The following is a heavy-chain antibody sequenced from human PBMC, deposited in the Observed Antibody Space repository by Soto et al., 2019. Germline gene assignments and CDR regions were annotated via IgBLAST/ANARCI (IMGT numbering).Heavy chain of an antibody. CDR1: GFTFSDYY. J-gene: IGHJ3*02. D-gene: IGHD3-22*01. CDR3: ARERGDPYYYDSSGPEAFDI. Sequence: GGSLRLSCAASGFTFSDYYMSWIRQAPGKGPEWVSYISSSSSYTNYADSVKGRFTISRDNAKNSLYLQMNSLRAEDTAVYYCARERGDPYYYDSSGPEAFDIWGQGTMVTVSS. V-gene: IGHV3-11*06. CDR2: ISSSSSYT.